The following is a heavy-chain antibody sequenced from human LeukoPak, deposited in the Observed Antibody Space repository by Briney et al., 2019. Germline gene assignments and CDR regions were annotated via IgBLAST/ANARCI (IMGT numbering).Heavy chain of an antibody. V-gene: IGHV3-23*01. CDR3: GKTTVGYSSGQKPAWPVDY. CDR1: GITLSNYG. Sequence: PGGSLRLSCAVSGITLSNYGMSWVRQAPGKGLEWVTGISDSGGRTKYADSVKGRFTISRDNSRNTVYLQINRLRAEDTAVYYCGKTTVGYSSGQKPAWPVDYWGQGTLVTVSS. CDR2: ISDSGGRT. D-gene: IGHD5-18*01. J-gene: IGHJ4*02.